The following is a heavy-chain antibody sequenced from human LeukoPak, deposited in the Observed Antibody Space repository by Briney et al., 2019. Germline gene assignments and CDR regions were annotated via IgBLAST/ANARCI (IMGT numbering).Heavy chain of an antibody. J-gene: IGHJ4*02. V-gene: IGHV4-59*12. CDR3: ARGRLWGYYYDSSGYYYIFDY. D-gene: IGHD3-22*01. Sequence: SETLSLTCTVSGGSINSYWSWIRQPPEKGLEWIGYIHYSGSTSYNPSLKSRVTMSIDTSKNQFSLKLSSVTAADTAVYYCARGRLWGYYYDSSGYYYIFDYWGQGTLVTVSS. CDR2: IHYSGST. CDR1: GGSINSY.